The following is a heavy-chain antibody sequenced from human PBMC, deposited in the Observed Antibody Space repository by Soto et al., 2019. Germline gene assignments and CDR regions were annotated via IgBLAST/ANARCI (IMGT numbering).Heavy chain of an antibody. CDR2: INPNGGST. D-gene: IGHD6-13*01. CDR3: ARDLAAGDF. CDR1: GYIFINYY. J-gene: IGHJ4*02. Sequence: QVQLVQSGAEVKKPGASVKVSCKASGYIFINYYIHWVRQAPGQGLEWIGIINPNGGSTNYAQKFRGRVTLARDTSTSTVYMDLSSLKSENTAMYYCARDLAAGDFWGQGTLVTVSS. V-gene: IGHV1-46*01.